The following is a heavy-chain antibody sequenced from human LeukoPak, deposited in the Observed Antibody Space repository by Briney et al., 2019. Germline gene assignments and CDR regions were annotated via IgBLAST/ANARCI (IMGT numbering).Heavy chain of an antibody. CDR1: GFTFSTYT. CDR3: AIGTYGSGSYYYYFYGMDV. CDR2: ISYDGSEK. Sequence: GRSLRLSCAASGFTFSTYTIHWVRQAPGKGLEWVAVISYDGSEKNHADSVEGRFTISRDNSKNTLYLQMNSLRAEDTAVYSCAIGTYGSGSYYYYFYGMDVWGRGTTVNVSS. V-gene: IGHV3-30*04. D-gene: IGHD3-10*01. J-gene: IGHJ6*02.